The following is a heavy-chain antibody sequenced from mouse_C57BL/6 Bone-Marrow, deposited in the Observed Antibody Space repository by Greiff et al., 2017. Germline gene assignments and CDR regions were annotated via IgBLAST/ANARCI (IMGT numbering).Heavy chain of an antibody. D-gene: IGHD1-1*01. V-gene: IGHV1-69*01. CDR1: GYTFTSYW. CDR2: IDPSDSYT. CDR3: ARGPYYGSSPFYFDY. J-gene: IGHJ2*01. Sequence: QVQLQQPGAELVMPGASVKLSCKASGYTFTSYWMHWVKQRPGQGLEWIGEIDPSDSYTNYNQKFKGKSTLTVDKSSSTAYMQRSSLTSEDSAVYYCARGPYYGSSPFYFDYWGQGTTLTVSS.